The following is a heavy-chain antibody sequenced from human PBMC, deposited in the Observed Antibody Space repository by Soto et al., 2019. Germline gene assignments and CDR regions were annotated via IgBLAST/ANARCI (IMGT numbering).Heavy chain of an antibody. Sequence: PGESLKISCKGSGYTFTRNWIGWVRQMPGKGLEWMGIICPIDSDTRYSPSSQGQVTISADNSISTAYLQWSSLKASATAIYFCATPGSCNFNAFDVWGQGTMVTVSS. CDR2: ICPIDSDT. CDR1: GYTFTRNW. J-gene: IGHJ3*01. D-gene: IGHD3-10*01. CDR3: ATPGSCNFNAFDV. V-gene: IGHV5-51*01.